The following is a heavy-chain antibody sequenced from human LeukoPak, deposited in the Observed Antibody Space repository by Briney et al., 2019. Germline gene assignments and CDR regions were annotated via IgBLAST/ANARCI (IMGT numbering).Heavy chain of an antibody. CDR3: ARGITMVRGAMADGDP. CDR2: ISSSGSTI. D-gene: IGHD3-10*01. V-gene: IGHV3-11*01. J-gene: IGHJ5*02. CDR1: GFTFSDYY. Sequence: PGGSLRLSCAASGFTFSDYYMGWIRQAPGKGLEWVSYISSSGSTIYYADSVKGRFTISRDNAKNSLYLQMNSLRAEDTAVYYCARGITMVRGAMADGDPWGQGTLVTVSS.